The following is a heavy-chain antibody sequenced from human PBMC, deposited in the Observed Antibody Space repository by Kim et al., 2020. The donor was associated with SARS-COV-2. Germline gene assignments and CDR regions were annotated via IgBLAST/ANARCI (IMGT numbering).Heavy chain of an antibody. Sequence: SETLSLTCTVSRGPITSNNWWTWVRQPPGKGLDWIGEVHHTGATNYNPSLKGRVSMSVDKSNNQFSLKLSSVTAADTAVYYCARDLQLEDTNYYYYGMDVWGQGTTVTVSS. V-gene: IGHV4-4*02. CDR2: VHHTGAT. J-gene: IGHJ6*02. CDR3: ARDLQLEDTNYYYYGMDV. CDR1: RGPITSNNW. D-gene: IGHD1-1*01.